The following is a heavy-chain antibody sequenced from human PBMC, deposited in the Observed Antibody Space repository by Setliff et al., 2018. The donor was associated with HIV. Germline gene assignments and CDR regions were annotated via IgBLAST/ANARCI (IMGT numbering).Heavy chain of an antibody. Sequence: ASVKVSCKTSDYIFLSYGISWVRQAPGQGLEWMGWVSPYNGDTKYAQKFQGRVTMTTDTSATTAYMELSSLRSEDTAVYYCARDKPRGAIQILRGEFDYWGQGTLVTVS. CDR1: DYIFLSYG. D-gene: IGHD2-2*02. V-gene: IGHV1-18*01. J-gene: IGHJ4*02. CDR2: VSPYNGDT. CDR3: ARDKPRGAIQILRGEFDY.